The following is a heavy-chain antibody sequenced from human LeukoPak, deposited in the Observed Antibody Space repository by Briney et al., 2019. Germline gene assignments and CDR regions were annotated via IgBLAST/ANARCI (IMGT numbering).Heavy chain of an antibody. Sequence: ASVKVSCKASGYTFTSYGISWVRQAPGQGLEWMGWISAYNGNTNYAQRLQGGVTMTTDTSTSTAYMELRSLRSDYTAVYYCARIEGYCSSTSCSNWFDPWGQGTLVTVSS. J-gene: IGHJ5*02. CDR3: ARIEGYCSSTSCSNWFDP. D-gene: IGHD2-2*01. CDR1: GYTFTSYG. CDR2: ISAYNGNT. V-gene: IGHV1-18*01.